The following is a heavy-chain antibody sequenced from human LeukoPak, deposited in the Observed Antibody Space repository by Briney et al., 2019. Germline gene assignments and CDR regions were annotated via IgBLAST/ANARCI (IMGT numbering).Heavy chain of an antibody. CDR1: GYTFTGYY. CDR3: ARSTYYDILTGYQYYFDY. J-gene: IGHJ4*02. Sequence: GASVKVSCEASGYTFTGYYMHWVRQAPGQGLEWMGWINPNSGGTNYAQKFQGRVTMTRDTSISTAYMELSRLRSDDTAVYYCARSTYYDILTGYQYYFDYWGQGTLVTVSS. CDR2: INPNSGGT. D-gene: IGHD3-9*01. V-gene: IGHV1-2*02.